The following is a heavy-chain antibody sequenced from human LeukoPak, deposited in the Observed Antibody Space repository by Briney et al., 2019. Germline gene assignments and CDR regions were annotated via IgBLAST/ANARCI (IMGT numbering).Heavy chain of an antibody. V-gene: IGHV5-51*01. CDR1: GYSLINHW. CDR3: ARQGSYDNSGYSFDY. J-gene: IGHJ4*02. CDR2: IYPGNADA. Sequence: ESLKISCKASGYSLINHWIGWVRQMPGKGLDWMGIIYPGNADATYSPSFQGQVTISADKSTATVYLQWSSLKASDTAMYYCARQGSYDNSGYSFDYWGQGTLVTVSS. D-gene: IGHD3-22*01.